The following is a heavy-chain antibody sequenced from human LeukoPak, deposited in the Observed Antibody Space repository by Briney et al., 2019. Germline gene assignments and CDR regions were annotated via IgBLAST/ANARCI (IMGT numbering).Heavy chain of an antibody. CDR2: VRTKTNNYAT. D-gene: IGHD3-22*01. CDR3: ASYDAGNYYHNY. J-gene: IGHJ4*02. Sequence: GGSLRLSSAGSGFTFSASAMHWVRQASGKGLEWVGRVRTKTNNYATTYATSVKGRFTIFRDDSKNTAYLQMNSLGTGDTAVYYCASYDAGNYYHNYWGQGTLVTVSS. V-gene: IGHV3-73*01. CDR1: GFTFSASA.